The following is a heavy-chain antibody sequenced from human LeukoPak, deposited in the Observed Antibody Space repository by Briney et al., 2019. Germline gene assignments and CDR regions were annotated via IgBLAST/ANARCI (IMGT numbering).Heavy chain of an antibody. J-gene: IGHJ4*02. CDR1: GGSVSTNY. D-gene: IGHD3-10*01. CDR2: IHYSGNS. CDR3: ARHLTYYYGSGSYRNPHFDY. Sequence: PSETLSLTCTVSGGSVSTNYWSWIRQPPGKGLEWIGYIHYSGNSDYNPSLKSRVTISVDTSKNQFSLKLSSVTAADTAVYYCARHLTYYYGSGSYRNPHFDYWGQGTLVTVSS. V-gene: IGHV4-59*08.